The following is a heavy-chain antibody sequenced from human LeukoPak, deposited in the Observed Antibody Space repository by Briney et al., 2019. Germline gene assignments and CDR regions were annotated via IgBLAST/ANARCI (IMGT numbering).Heavy chain of an antibody. Sequence: PSETLSLTCTVSGGSISSYYWSWIRQPPGKGLEWIGYIYCSGRTNYNPSLKSRVTISEDTSKNQFSLKLSSVTAADTAVYYCARRYCGGDCYPGEFNWFDPWGQGTLVTVSS. CDR2: IYCSGRT. CDR3: ARRYCGGDCYPGEFNWFDP. V-gene: IGHV4-59*08. CDR1: GGSISSYY. J-gene: IGHJ5*02. D-gene: IGHD2-21*02.